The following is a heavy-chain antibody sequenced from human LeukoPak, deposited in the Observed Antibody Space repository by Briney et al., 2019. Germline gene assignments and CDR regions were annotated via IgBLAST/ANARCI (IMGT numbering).Heavy chain of an antibody. D-gene: IGHD1-26*01. Sequence: GGSLRLSCAASGFTFSSYSMNWVRQAPGKGLEWVSSISSSSSYIYYADSVKGRFTIFGDNAKNSLYLQMNSLRAEDTAVYYCARGRYSGSYLDYWGQGTLVTVSS. CDR3: ARGRYSGSYLDY. CDR2: ISSSSSYI. J-gene: IGHJ4*02. V-gene: IGHV3-21*01. CDR1: GFTFSSYS.